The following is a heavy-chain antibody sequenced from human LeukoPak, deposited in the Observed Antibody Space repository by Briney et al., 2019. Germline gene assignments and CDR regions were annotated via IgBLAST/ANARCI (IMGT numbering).Heavy chain of an antibody. V-gene: IGHV4-59*01. CDR3: ARVGSGWYNYWFDP. J-gene: IGHJ5*02. Sequence: SETLSLTCTVSGGSISSYYWSWIRQPPGKGLEWIGYIYYSGSTNYNPSLKSRVTISVDTSKNQSSLKLSSVTAADTAVYYCARVGSGWYNYWFDPWGQGTLVTVSS. D-gene: IGHD6-19*01. CDR1: GGSISSYY. CDR2: IYYSGST.